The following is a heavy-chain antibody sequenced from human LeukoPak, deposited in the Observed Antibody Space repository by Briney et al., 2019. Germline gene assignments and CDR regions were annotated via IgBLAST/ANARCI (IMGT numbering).Heavy chain of an antibody. J-gene: IGHJ2*01. D-gene: IGHD4-11*01. CDR2: INPNSGGT. V-gene: IGHV1-2*02. CDR3: ARGSYSKGLGYFDL. CDR1: GYTFTGYY. Sequence: ASVKVSCKASGYTFTGYYMHWVRQAPGQGLEWMGWINPNSGGTNYAQRFQGRVTMTRDTSISTAYMELSRLRSDDTAVYYCARGSYSKGLGYFDLWGRGTLVTVSS.